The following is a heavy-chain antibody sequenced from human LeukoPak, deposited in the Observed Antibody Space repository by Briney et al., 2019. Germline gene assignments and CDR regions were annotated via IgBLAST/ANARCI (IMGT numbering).Heavy chain of an antibody. Sequence: PSETLSLTCAVSGYSISSGYYWGWIRQPPGKGPEWIGSIYHSGSTYYNPSLKSRVTISVDTSKNQFSLKLSSVTAADTAVYYCARQSGRIQLWLGYFDYWGQGTLVTVSS. CDR2: IYHSGST. CDR1: GYSISSGYY. J-gene: IGHJ4*02. D-gene: IGHD5-18*01. V-gene: IGHV4-38-2*01. CDR3: ARQSGRIQLWLGYFDY.